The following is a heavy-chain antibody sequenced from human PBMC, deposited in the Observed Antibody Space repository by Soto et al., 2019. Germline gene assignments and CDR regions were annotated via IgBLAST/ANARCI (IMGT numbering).Heavy chain of an antibody. V-gene: IGHV4-59*08. CDR3: VRRGGQGSKFFDY. Sequence: PSETLSLTCTVSGGSISQLYWSWIRQPPGKGLEWIGYIYSSGITNYNPSLMSRVAMSADTPKNQLTLNLTSVTAADTAVYYCVRRGGQGSKFFDYWGQGILVTVSS. CDR2: IYSSGIT. D-gene: IGHD2-15*01. CDR1: GGSISQLY. J-gene: IGHJ4*02.